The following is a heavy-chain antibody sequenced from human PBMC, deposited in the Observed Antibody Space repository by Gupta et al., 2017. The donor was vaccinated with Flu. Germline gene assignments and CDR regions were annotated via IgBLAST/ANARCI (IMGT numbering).Heavy chain of an antibody. V-gene: IGHV1-2*06. CDR2: IIPSSGGT. CDR3: ARGSPILWQVHHYDMDV. J-gene: IGHJ6*03. D-gene: IGHD3-10*01. Sequence: GQGLEWMGRIIPSSGGTDYAQKFQGRVTMTRDTSITTSYMELSRLTSDDTAVYYCARGSPILWQVHHYDMDVWGKGTTVTVSS.